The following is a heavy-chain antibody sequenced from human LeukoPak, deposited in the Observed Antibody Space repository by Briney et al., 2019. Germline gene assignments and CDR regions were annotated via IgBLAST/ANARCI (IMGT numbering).Heavy chain of an antibody. D-gene: IGHD3-22*01. V-gene: IGHV4-30-2*01. J-gene: IGHJ3*02. CDR3: ARAQRMDYYDSSGYSAFDI. CDR2: IYHSGST. Sequence: SETLSLTCTVSGGSISSGGYYWSWIRQPPGKGLEWIGYIYHSGSTYYNPSLKSRVTISVDRSKNQFSLKLSSVTAADTAVYYCARAQRMDYYDSSGYSAFDIWGQGTMVTVSS. CDR1: GGSISSGGYY.